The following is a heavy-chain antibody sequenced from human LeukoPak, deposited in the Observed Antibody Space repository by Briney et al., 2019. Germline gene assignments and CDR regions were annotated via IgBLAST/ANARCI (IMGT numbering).Heavy chain of an antibody. D-gene: IGHD2-2*03. CDR1: GGSFGGYY. CDR3: ARAPAGYCSSTSCPHFDY. J-gene: IGHJ4*02. Sequence: PSETLSLTCAVYGGSFGGYYWSWIRQPPGKGLEWIGEINHSGSTNYNPSLKSRVTISVDTSKNQFSLKLSSVTAADTAVYYCARAPAGYCSSTSCPHFDYWGQGTLVTVSS. V-gene: IGHV4-34*01. CDR2: INHSGST.